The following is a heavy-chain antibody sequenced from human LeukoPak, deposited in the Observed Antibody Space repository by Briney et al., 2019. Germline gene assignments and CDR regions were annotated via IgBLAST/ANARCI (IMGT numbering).Heavy chain of an antibody. CDR2: ISYTGTTT. V-gene: IGHV3-23*01. D-gene: IGHD1-14*01. Sequence: GSLRLSCAASGFTFSNYAMTWVRQAPGKGLEWVSSISYTGTTTYYADSVKGRFTISRDNSKNTLYLQMSSLRAEDTAVYYCAKGGTLSCFDPWGQGTLVTVSS. J-gene: IGHJ5*02. CDR3: AKGGTLSCFDP. CDR1: GFTFSNYA.